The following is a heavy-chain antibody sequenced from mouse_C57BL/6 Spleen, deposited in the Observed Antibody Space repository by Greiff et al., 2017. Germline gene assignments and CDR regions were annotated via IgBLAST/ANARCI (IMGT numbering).Heavy chain of an antibody. CDR1: GYTFTSYW. J-gene: IGHJ4*01. CDR3: ARGRGPVYAMDY. Sequence: QVQLQQSGAELAKPGASVKLSCKASGYTFTSYWMHWVKQRPGQGLEWIGYINPSSGYTKYNQKFKGKATLTADKSSSTAYMQLSSLTYDDSAVYYCARGRGPVYAMDYWGQGTSVTVSS. CDR2: INPSSGYT. V-gene: IGHV1-7*01.